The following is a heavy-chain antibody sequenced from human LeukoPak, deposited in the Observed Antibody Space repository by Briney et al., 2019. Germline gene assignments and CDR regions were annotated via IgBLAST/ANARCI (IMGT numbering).Heavy chain of an antibody. J-gene: IGHJ4*02. D-gene: IGHD3-9*01. CDR2: MNPISGTT. CDR1: GYTFTSYD. Sequence: ASVKVSCKASGYTFTSYDINWVRQATGQGLEWMGWMNPISGTTGHAQKFQGRVTMTRDTSISTAYMELSSLRSEDTAVYYCARDSPRSYDILSGPYFDYWGQGTLVTVSS. V-gene: IGHV1-8*01. CDR3: ARDSPRSYDILSGPYFDY.